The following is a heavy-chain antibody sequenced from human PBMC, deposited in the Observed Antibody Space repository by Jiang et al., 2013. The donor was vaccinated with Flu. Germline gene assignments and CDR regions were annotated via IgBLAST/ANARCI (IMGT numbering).Heavy chain of an antibody. V-gene: IGHV4-39*01. CDR1: SSSSYV. CDR3: ARQARGWELLPWFDP. J-gene: IGHJ5*02. CDR2: IYYMGAP. Sequence: SSSSYVLGRGSASPHGKGRGVDWSIYYMGAPTTTRPSKSRVTISVDTSKNQFSLKLSSVTAADTAVYYCARQARGWELLPWFDPWGQGTLVTVSS. D-gene: IGHD1-26*01.